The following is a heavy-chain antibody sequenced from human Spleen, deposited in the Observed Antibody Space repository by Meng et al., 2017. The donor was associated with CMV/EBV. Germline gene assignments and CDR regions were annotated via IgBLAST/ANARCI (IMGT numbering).Heavy chain of an antibody. V-gene: IGHV3-7*03. D-gene: IGHD3-22*01. CDR1: GFTFSNYW. CDR2: IKLDGREK. Sequence: GESLKISCAASGFTFSNYWMSWVRQAPGKGLEWVANIKLDGREKYYVDSVKGRFTISRDDSKNTVFLQVKSLRGEDTAIYFCAKDKTYYYDSSGYYFHDWGQGTLVTVSS. CDR3: AKDKTYYYDSSGYYFHD. J-gene: IGHJ4*02.